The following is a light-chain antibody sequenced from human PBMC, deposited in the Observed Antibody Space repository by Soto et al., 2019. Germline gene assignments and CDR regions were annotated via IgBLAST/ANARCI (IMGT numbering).Light chain of an antibody. CDR3: QQTTSFPLT. J-gene: IGKJ3*01. CDR1: QGISTS. Sequence: DIQTTQSPSSVSASVGDRVTITCRASQGISTSLAWFQQKPGKAPKLLIYPASTLQDDVPSRFSGSGSGTDFTLTISSLQPEDFATYFCQQTTSFPLTFGPGTKVDFK. CDR2: PAS. V-gene: IGKV1-12*01.